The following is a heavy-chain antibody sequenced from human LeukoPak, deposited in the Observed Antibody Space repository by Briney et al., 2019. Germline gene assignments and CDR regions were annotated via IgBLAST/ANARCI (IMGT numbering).Heavy chain of an antibody. CDR3: ARDPFYCGGDCYSREDAFDI. D-gene: IGHD2-21*02. CDR2: IIPIFGTA. J-gene: IGHJ3*02. CDR1: GGTFSSYA. V-gene: IGHV1-69*13. Sequence: ASVKVSCKASGGTFSSYAISWVRQAPGQGLEWMGGIIPIFGTANYAQKFQGRVTITADESTSTACMELSSLRSEDTAVYYCARDPFYCGGDCYSREDAFDIWGQGTMVTVSS.